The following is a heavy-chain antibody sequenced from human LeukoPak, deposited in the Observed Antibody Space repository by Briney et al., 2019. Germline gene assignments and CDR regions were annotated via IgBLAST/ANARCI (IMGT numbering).Heavy chain of an antibody. CDR1: GFSFRDYT. D-gene: IGHD3-22*01. J-gene: IGHJ4*02. CDR2: ISASGDKT. CDR3: ARDFYDSTGYYYDY. V-gene: IGHV3-23*01. Sequence: PGGSLRLSCAASGFSFRDYTMSWVRQAPGKGLEWISAISASGDKTYFADSVKGRFTISRANSKGTLYLQMNSLRAGDTALYYCARDFYDSTGYYYDYWGQGTLVTVSS.